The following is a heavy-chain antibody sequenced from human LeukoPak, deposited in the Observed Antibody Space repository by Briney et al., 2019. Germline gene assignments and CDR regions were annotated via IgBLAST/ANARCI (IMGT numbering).Heavy chain of an antibody. Sequence: GGSLRLSCAASGFTVSYNYMSWVRQTPGKGLEWGSVIYSGGGSTYYADSVQGRFTISRDNSKNTVYLQMHSLSAEDTAVYYCVTVGGEAFDTWGQGTMVTVSS. V-gene: IGHV3-53*01. CDR1: GFTVSYNY. CDR2: IYSGGGST. J-gene: IGHJ3*02. CDR3: VTVGGEAFDT. D-gene: IGHD1-26*01.